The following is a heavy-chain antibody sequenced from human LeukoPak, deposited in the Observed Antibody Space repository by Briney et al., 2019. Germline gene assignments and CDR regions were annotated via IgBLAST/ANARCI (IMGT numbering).Heavy chain of an antibody. V-gene: IGHV1-24*01. Sequence: ASVKVSCKVSGYTLTEMSIHWVRQAPGGALEWMGGFDPEDGETVYAQKFQGRVTITADESTSTAYMELSSLRSEDTAVYYCARGGYYGSGSYYKGFYYYYGMDVWGQGTTVTVSS. D-gene: IGHD3-10*01. CDR3: ARGGYYGSGSYYKGFYYYYGMDV. CDR2: FDPEDGET. CDR1: GYTLTEMS. J-gene: IGHJ6*02.